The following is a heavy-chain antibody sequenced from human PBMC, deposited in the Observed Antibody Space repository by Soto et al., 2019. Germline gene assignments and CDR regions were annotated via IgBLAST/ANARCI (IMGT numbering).Heavy chain of an antibody. V-gene: IGHV1-69*13. CDR2: IIPIFGTA. Sequence: SVKVSCKASGGTFSSYAISWVRQAPGQGLEWMGGIIPIFGTANHAQKFQGRVTITADESTSTAYMELSSLRSEDTAVYYCARGERRYYYHSSGYYSHYYYYGMDVWGQGTTVTVSS. CDR1: GGTFSSYA. D-gene: IGHD3-22*01. CDR3: ARGERRYYYHSSGYYSHYYYYGMDV. J-gene: IGHJ6*02.